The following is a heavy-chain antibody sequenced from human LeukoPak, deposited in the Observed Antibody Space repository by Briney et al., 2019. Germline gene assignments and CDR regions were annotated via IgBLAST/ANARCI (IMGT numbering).Heavy chain of an antibody. J-gene: IGHJ4*02. CDR1: GYTFTSYY. D-gene: IGHD6-13*01. Sequence: ASVKVSCKASGYTFTSYYMHWVRQAPGQGLEWMGIINPSGGSTSYAQKFQGRVTMTRDTSTSTAYMELSSLRSEDTAVYYCARDQVAAAGTGIQDYWGQGTLVTVSS. CDR2: INPSGGST. CDR3: ARDQVAAAGTGIQDY. V-gene: IGHV1-46*01.